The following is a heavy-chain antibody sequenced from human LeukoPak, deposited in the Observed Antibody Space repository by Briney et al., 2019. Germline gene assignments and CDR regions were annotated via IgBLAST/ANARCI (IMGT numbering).Heavy chain of an antibody. CDR3: AKLTGIQLWLGGPILDY. CDR2: VSGSGGST. D-gene: IGHD5-18*01. Sequence: PGGSLRLSCAASGFTFSSYAMSWVRQAPGKGLEWVSAVSGSGGSTYYADSVKGRFTISRDNSKNTLYLQMNSLRAEDMAVYYCAKLTGIQLWLGGPILDYWGQGTLVTVSS. CDR1: GFTFSSYA. V-gene: IGHV3-23*01. J-gene: IGHJ4*02.